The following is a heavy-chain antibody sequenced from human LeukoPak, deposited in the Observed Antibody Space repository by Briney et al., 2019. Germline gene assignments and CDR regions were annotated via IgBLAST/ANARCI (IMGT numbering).Heavy chain of an antibody. J-gene: IGHJ6*02. V-gene: IGHV4-31*03. CDR2: IYYSGST. CDR3: ARDLEGYYAMDV. CDR1: GGPISGGASY. Sequence: PSETLSLTCTVSGGPISGGASYWSWTRQHPGKGLEWIGYIYYSGSTYYNPSLKSRVTMSVDTSKNQFSLKLSSVTAADTAVYYCARDLEGYYAMDVWGQGTTVTVSS. D-gene: IGHD1-1*01.